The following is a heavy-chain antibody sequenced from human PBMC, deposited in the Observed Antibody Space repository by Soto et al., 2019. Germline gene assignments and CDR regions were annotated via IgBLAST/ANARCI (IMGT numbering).Heavy chain of an antibody. CDR1: GGSFSGYY. V-gene: IGHV4-34*01. CDR3: ARVRYFDWLLPSYSWFDP. D-gene: IGHD3-9*01. Sequence: QVQLQQWGAGLLKPSETLSLTCAVYGGSFSGYYWSWIRQPPGKGLEWIGEINHSGSTNDNPSLKSRVTISVDTSKNQFSLKLSSVTAADTAVYYCARVRYFDWLLPSYSWFDPWGQGTLVTVSS. J-gene: IGHJ5*02. CDR2: INHSGST.